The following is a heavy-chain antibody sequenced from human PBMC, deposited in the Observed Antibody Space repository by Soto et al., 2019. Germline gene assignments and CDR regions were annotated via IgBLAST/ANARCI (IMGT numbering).Heavy chain of an antibody. CDR3: ARDQRIAVADSPPAFDI. J-gene: IGHJ3*02. CDR1: GFTFSSYS. Sequence: GGSLRLSCAASGFTFSSYSMNWVRQAPGKGLEWVSSISSSSSYIYYADPVNGRFTISRDNAKNSLYPQMNSLRAEDTAVYYCARDQRIAVADSPPAFDIWGQGTMVTVSS. D-gene: IGHD6-19*01. CDR2: ISSSSSYI. V-gene: IGHV3-21*01.